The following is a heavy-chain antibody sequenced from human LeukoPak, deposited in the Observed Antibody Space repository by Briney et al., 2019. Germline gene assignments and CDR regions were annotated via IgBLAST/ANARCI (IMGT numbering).Heavy chain of an antibody. D-gene: IGHD5-18*01. CDR2: ISSDGSRT. CDR3: ARDGDTPLVPIDY. J-gene: IGHJ4*02. Sequence: GGSLRLSCVASGFTFSSYWMNWVRQAPGKGLVWVSRISSDGSRTAYADSVKGRFTISRDNAKNTLYLQMNSLRAEDTAVYYCARDGDTPLVPIDYWGQGTLVTVPS. CDR1: GFTFSSYW. V-gene: IGHV3-74*01.